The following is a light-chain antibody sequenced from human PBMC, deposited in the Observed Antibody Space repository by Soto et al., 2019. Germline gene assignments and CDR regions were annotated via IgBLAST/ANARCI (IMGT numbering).Light chain of an antibody. CDR1: SSDVGGYNY. V-gene: IGLV2-14*03. Sequence: QSALTQPASVSGSPGQSITISCTGTSSDVGGYNYVSWYQQHPGKAPKLMIYDVSKWPSGVSNRFSGSKSGNTASLTISGLQADDEANYYCSSYTSIGTVLFGGGTKLTVL. J-gene: IGLJ2*01. CDR2: DVS. CDR3: SSYTSIGTVL.